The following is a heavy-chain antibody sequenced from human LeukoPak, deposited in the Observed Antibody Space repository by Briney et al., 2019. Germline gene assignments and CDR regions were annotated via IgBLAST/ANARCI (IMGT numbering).Heavy chain of an antibody. CDR3: ARTYYDSSGYHGVGWDAFDI. CDR2: VTAFNENT. Sequence: GASVKVSCKASGFALTTYNIVWLRQAPGQGLEWVGWVTAFNENTHYSRKVQGRVTMTRDRSTDTAYMELRSLTFDDTAVYYCARTYYDSSGYHGVGWDAFDIWGQGTMVTVSS. D-gene: IGHD3-22*01. V-gene: IGHV1-18*01. J-gene: IGHJ3*02. CDR1: GFALTTYN.